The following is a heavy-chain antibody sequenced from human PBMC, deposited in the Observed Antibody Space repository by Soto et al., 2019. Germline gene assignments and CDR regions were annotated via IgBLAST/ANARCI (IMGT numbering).Heavy chain of an antibody. CDR1: GFTFSSYS. CDR3: ARDQNGYNSNWFDP. Sequence: GGSLRLSCAASGFTFSSYSMNWVRQAPGKGLEWVSSISSSSSYIYYADSVKGRFTISRDNAKNSLYLQMNSLRAEDTAVYYCARDQNGYNSNWFDPWGQGTLVTVSS. D-gene: IGHD1-1*01. CDR2: ISSSSSYI. J-gene: IGHJ5*02. V-gene: IGHV3-21*01.